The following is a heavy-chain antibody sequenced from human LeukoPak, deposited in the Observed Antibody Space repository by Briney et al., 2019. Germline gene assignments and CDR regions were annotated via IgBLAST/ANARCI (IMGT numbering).Heavy chain of an antibody. D-gene: IGHD3-10*01. Sequence: AADHVSRLPSRYSLPRYGIRWVRQAAAPGLEWVGWISVFNGYRNHLQHLQDRATNTTNTSTKTAHIALRSLRSDDTPVYYCARDRYTFYYFGSGNPSQHFDCRGQGSMATVSS. CDR2: ISVFNGYR. V-gene: IGHV1-18*01. CDR1: RYSLPRYG. J-gene: IGHJ4*02. CDR3: ARDRYTFYYFGSGNPSQHFDC.